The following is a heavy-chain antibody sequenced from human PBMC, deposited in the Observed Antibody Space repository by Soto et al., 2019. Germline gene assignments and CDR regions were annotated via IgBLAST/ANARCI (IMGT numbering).Heavy chain of an antibody. CDR2: IIPIFGTA. Sequence: ASVKVSCKASGGTFSSYAISWVRQAPGQGLEWMGGIIPIFGTANYAQKFQGRVTITADESTSTAYMELSSLRSEDTAVYYCASATEPIVVVPAAPSADYYYYMDVWGKGTTVTVSS. J-gene: IGHJ6*03. CDR3: ASATEPIVVVPAAPSADYYYYMDV. D-gene: IGHD2-2*01. V-gene: IGHV1-69*13. CDR1: GGTFSSYA.